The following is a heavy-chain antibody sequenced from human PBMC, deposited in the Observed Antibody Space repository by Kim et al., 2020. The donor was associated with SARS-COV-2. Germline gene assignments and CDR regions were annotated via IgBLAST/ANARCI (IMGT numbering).Heavy chain of an antibody. J-gene: IGHJ6*02. CDR3: ARGPDRSYYYGMDV. CDR2: ISSSSSYI. CDR1: GFTFSSYS. V-gene: IGHV3-21*01. Sequence: GGSLRLSCAASGFTFSSYSMNWVRQAPGKGLEWVSSISSSSSYICYADSVKGRFTISRDNAKNSLYLQMNSLRAEDTAVYYCARGPDRSYYYGMDVWGQGTTVTVSS.